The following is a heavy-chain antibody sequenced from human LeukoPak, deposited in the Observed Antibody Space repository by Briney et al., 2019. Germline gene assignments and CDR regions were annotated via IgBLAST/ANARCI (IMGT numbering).Heavy chain of an antibody. CDR1: GYTFTSYY. J-gene: IGHJ5*02. Sequence: ASVKVSCKASGYTFTSYYMHWVRQAPGQGLEWMGWINPNSGGTNYAQKFQGRVTMTRDTSISTAYMELSRLRSDDTAVYYCARDLVHSSSSWLGGWFDPWGQGTLVTVSS. D-gene: IGHD6-13*01. V-gene: IGHV1-2*02. CDR3: ARDLVHSSSSWLGGWFDP. CDR2: INPNSGGT.